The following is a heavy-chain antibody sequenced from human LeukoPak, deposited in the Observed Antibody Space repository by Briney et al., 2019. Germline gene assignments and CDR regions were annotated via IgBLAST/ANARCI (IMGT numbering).Heavy chain of an antibody. V-gene: IGHV3-13*01. J-gene: IGHJ4*02. D-gene: IGHD6-6*01. CDR2: IGTAGDT. Sequence: PGGSLRLSCAASGFTFSSYDMHWVRQATGKGLEWVSAIGTAGDTYYPGSVKGRFTISRENAKNSLYLQMNSLRAEDTAVYFCARGPPPRSIAVPHFDYWGQGTLVTVSS. CDR3: ARGPPPRSIAVPHFDY. CDR1: GFTFSSYD.